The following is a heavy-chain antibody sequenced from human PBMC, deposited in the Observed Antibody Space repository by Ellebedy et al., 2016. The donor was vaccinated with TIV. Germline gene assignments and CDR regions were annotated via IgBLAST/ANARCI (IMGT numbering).Heavy chain of an antibody. V-gene: IGHV3-53*01. J-gene: IGHJ3*02. CDR1: GFTVGNNF. D-gene: IGHD3-16*01. Sequence: GESLKISCAASGFTVGNNFMSWVRQAPGKGLEWVSLIYSGGSTDYADSVKGRFTISRDNAKKSLYLQMNSLRAEDTAVYYCVRYVAAFDIWGQGTMVTVSS. CDR3: VRYVAAFDI. CDR2: IYSGGST.